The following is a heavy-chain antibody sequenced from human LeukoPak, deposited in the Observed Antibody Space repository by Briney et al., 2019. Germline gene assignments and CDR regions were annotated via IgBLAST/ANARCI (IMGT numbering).Heavy chain of an antibody. Sequence: GRSLRLSCAASGFTFSSYAMHWVRQAPGKGLEWVAVISYDGSNKYYADSVKGRFTISRDNSKNTLYLQMNSLRAEDTAVYYCARAERVVVAAPDYWGQGTLVTVPS. V-gene: IGHV3-30-3*01. D-gene: IGHD2-15*01. CDR1: GFTFSSYA. CDR3: ARAERVVVAAPDY. J-gene: IGHJ4*02. CDR2: ISYDGSNK.